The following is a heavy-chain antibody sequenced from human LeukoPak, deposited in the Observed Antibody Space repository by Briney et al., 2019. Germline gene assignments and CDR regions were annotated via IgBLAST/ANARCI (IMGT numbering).Heavy chain of an antibody. J-gene: IGHJ5*02. V-gene: IGHV1-18*01. Sequence: ASVKVSCKASGYTFTSYGISWVRQAPGQGLEWMGWISAYNGNTNYAQKLQGRVTMTTDTSTSTAYMELSSLRSEDTAVYYCARGPGLRYFDWLFPFDPWGQGTLVTVSS. CDR3: ARGPGLRYFDWLFPFDP. CDR2: ISAYNGNT. CDR1: GYTFTSYG. D-gene: IGHD3-9*01.